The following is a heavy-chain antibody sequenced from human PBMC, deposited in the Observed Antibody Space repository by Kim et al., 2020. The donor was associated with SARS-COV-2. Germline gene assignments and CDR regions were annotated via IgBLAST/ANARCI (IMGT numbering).Heavy chain of an antibody. CDR1: GFTFSSYS. Sequence: GGSLRLSCAASGFTFSSYSMNWVRQAPGKGLEWVSYISSSSSTIYYADSVKGRFTISRDNAKNSLYLQMNSLRAEDTAVYYCARDRSRFGDGWYFDYWGQGTLVTVSS. CDR2: ISSSSSTI. D-gene: IGHD3-10*01. V-gene: IGHV3-48*04. J-gene: IGHJ4*02. CDR3: ARDRSRFGDGWYFDY.